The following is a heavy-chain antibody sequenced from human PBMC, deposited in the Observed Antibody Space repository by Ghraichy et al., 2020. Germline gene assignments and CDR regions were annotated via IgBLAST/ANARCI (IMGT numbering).Heavy chain of an antibody. CDR1: GGSISSYY. Sequence: SETLSLTCTVSGGSISSYYWSWIRQPPGKGLEWIGYIYYSGSTNYNPSLKSRVTISVDTSKNQFSLKLSSVTAADTAVYYCAREEGFWGSSSFLPVYYYCGMDVWGQGTTVTVSS. CDR3: AREEGFWGSSSFLPVYYYCGMDV. V-gene: IGHV4-59*01. CDR2: IYYSGST. J-gene: IGHJ6*02. D-gene: IGHD6-6*01.